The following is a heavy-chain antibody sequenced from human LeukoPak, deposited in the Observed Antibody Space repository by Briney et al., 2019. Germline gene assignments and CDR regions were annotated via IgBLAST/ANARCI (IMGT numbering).Heavy chain of an antibody. Sequence: ASVKVSCKASGYTFTGYYMHWVRQAPGQGLEWMGWINPNSGGTNSAQKFQGRVTMTRNTSISTAYMELSRLRSDDTAMYYCARDQWNQAFYYDGSGYYSDYWGQGTLVTVSS. D-gene: IGHD3-22*01. CDR3: ARDQWNQAFYYDGSGYYSDY. J-gene: IGHJ4*02. V-gene: IGHV1-2*02. CDR2: INPNSGGT. CDR1: GYTFTGYY.